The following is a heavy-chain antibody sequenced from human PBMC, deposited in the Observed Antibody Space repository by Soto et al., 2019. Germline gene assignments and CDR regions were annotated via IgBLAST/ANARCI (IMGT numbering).Heavy chain of an antibody. CDR2: ISGGGDSR. Sequence: GGSLRLSCAASGFTFRNYAMNWVRQAPGKGLEWVSSISGGGDSRKYVDSVKGRFTISRDNSKNTLYLQMNSLRDEDTAVYYCAKDLFTMVRLFDSWGQGTLVTVSS. J-gene: IGHJ4*02. CDR3: AKDLFTMVRLFDS. CDR1: GFTFRNYA. V-gene: IGHV3-23*01. D-gene: IGHD3-10*01.